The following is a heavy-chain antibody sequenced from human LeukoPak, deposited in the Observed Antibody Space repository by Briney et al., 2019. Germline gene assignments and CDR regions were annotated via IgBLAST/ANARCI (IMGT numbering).Heavy chain of an antibody. D-gene: IGHD2-2*01. CDR1: GGSFSGYY. Sequence: SETLSLTCAVYGGSFSGYYWSWIRQPPGKGLEWIGEINHSGSTNYNPSLKSRVTISVDTSKNQFSLKLSSVTAADTAVYYCARVPDPRGYCSSTSCYYYYYMDVWGKGTTVTVSS. V-gene: IGHV4-34*01. J-gene: IGHJ6*03. CDR3: ARVPDPRGYCSSTSCYYYYYMDV. CDR2: INHSGST.